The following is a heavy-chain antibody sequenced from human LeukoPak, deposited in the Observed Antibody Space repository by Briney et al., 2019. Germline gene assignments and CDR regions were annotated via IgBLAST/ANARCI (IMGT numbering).Heavy chain of an antibody. J-gene: IGHJ4*02. Sequence: GGSLRLSCAASGFTFSSYEMNRVRQAPGKGLEWVSYISSSGSTIYYADPVKGRFTISRDNAKNSLYLQMNSLRAEDTAVYYCAKDRRVVVINTIDYWGQGTLVTVSS. CDR1: GFTFSSYE. CDR2: ISSSGSTI. CDR3: AKDRRVVVINTIDY. D-gene: IGHD3-22*01. V-gene: IGHV3-48*03.